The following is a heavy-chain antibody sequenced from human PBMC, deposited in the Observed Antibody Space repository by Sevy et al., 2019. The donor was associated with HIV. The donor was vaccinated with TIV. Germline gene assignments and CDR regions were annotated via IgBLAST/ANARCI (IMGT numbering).Heavy chain of an antibody. D-gene: IGHD3-16*01. CDR3: ARDGRYCDNRRCYIGYCGMDV. Sequence: ASVKVSCKASGYTFTDYFMHWVRQAPGQGLEWMGWINLNSGGTNYAQKFQGRVTMTRDNPISTAYMEVTRLTDDDRAMYYCARDGRYCDNRRCYIGYCGMDVWGQGTTVTVSS. V-gene: IGHV1-2*02. CDR1: GYTFTDYF. CDR2: INLNSGGT. J-gene: IGHJ6*02.